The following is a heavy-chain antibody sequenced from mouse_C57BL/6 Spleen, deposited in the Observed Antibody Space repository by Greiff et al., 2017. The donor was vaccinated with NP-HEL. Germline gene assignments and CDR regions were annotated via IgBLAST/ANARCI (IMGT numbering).Heavy chain of an antibody. D-gene: IGHD2-4*01. J-gene: IGHJ4*01. CDR1: GFSLTGYG. Sequence: QVQLQQPGPGLVQPSQSLSITCTVSGFSLTGYGVHWVRQSPGTGLEWLGVIWRGGSTDYNAAFMSRLSITMDNSNSQVFFKMNSLQADDTAIYYCAKRYDYDGGFYYAMDYWGQGTSVTVSS. V-gene: IGHV2-5*01. CDR2: IWRGGST. CDR3: AKRYDYDGGFYYAMDY.